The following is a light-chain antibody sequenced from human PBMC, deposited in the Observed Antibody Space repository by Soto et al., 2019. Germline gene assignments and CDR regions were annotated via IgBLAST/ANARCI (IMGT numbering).Light chain of an antibody. CDR3: SSYTSSSPCV. Sequence: QSVLTQPASVSGSPGQSITISCTGTSSDVGGYKYVSWYQQHPGKAPKLMIYEVSNRPSGVFNRFSGSKSGNTASLTISGLQAEDEADYYCSSYTSSSPCVFGTGTKVTVL. V-gene: IGLV2-14*01. CDR1: SSDVGGYKY. J-gene: IGLJ1*01. CDR2: EVS.